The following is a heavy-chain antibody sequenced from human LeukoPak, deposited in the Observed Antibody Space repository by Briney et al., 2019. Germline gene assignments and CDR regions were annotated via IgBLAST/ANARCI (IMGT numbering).Heavy chain of an antibody. V-gene: IGHV1-18*01. Sequence: ASVKLSCTVSGYTFTSYGISWVRQAPGQGLEWMGWISTYNGNTNYAHKLQGRVTMTTDTSTSTAYMQLRSLRSDDTAVYYCARDLLTGELSDYWGQGTLVTVSS. D-gene: IGHD3-16*02. CDR1: GYTFTSYG. CDR3: ARDLLTGELSDY. CDR2: ISTYNGNT. J-gene: IGHJ4*02.